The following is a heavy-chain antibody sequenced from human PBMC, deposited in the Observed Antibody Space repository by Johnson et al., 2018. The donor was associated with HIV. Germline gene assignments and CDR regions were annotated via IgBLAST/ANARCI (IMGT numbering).Heavy chain of an antibody. J-gene: IGHJ3*02. CDR1: GFTFSSYG. CDR2: IRYDGSNK. V-gene: IGHV3-30*02. CDR3: AKDPYSGSPIDI. D-gene: IGHD1-26*01. Sequence: QVQLVESGGGVVRPGGSLRLSCAASGFTFSSYGMHWVRQAPGKGLEWVAFIRYDGSNKYYADSVKGRFTISRDNSKNTLYLQMNSLRAEDTAVYYCAKDPYSGSPIDIWGQGTMVTVSS.